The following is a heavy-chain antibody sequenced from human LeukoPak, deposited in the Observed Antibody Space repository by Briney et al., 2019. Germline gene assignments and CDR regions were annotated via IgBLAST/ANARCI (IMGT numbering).Heavy chain of an antibody. J-gene: IGHJ5*02. CDR2: INHSGST. V-gene: IGHV4-34*01. D-gene: IGHD2-2*01. CDR1: GGSFSGYY. CDR3: ARGRLSIVVVPAARGWFDP. Sequence: PSETLSLTCAVYGGSFSGYYWSWIRQPPGKGLEWIGEINHSGSTNYNPSLKSRVTISVDTSKNQFSLKLSSVTAADTAVYYYARGRLSIVVVPAARGWFDPWGQGTLVTVSS.